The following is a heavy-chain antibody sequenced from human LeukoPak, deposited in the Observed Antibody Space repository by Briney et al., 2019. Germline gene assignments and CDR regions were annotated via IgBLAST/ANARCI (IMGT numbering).Heavy chain of an antibody. V-gene: IGHV7-4-1*02. CDR2: INTNTGNP. CDR3: AARTYDYDSSGYYYY. J-gene: IGHJ4*02. D-gene: IGHD3-22*01. CDR1: GYTFTSYA. Sequence: GASVKVSCKASGYTFTSYATNWVRQAPGQGLEWMGWINTNTGNPTYAQGFTGRFVFSLDTSVSTAYLQISSLKAEDTAVYYCAARTYDYDSSGYYYYWGQGTLVTVSS.